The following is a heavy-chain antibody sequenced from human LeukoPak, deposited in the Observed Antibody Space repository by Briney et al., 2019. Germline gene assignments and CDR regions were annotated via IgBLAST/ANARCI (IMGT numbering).Heavy chain of an antibody. J-gene: IGHJ4*02. Sequence: PGGSLRLSCAASGFTFSSYSMNWVRQAPGKGLEWVSYISSSGSTIYYADSVKGRFTISRDNAKNSLYLQMNSLRAEDTAVYYCARTKEMATISYFDSWGQGTLVTISS. CDR1: GFTFSSYS. D-gene: IGHD5-24*01. CDR3: ARTKEMATISYFDS. V-gene: IGHV3-48*04. CDR2: ISSSGSTI.